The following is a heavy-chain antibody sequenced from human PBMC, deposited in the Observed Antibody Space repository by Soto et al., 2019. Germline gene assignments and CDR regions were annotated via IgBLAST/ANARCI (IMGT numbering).Heavy chain of an antibody. CDR3: ARSPRYGAYYYGMDV. D-gene: IGHD3-10*01. CDR1: GFTFSSYG. J-gene: IGHJ6*02. Sequence: QVQLVESGGGVVQPGRSLRLSCAASGFTFSSYGMHWVRQAPGKGLEWVAVIWYDGSNKYYADSVKGRFTISRDNSKNTLYLQMNSLRAEDTAVYYCARSPRYGAYYYGMDVWGQGTTVTVSS. V-gene: IGHV3-33*01. CDR2: IWYDGSNK.